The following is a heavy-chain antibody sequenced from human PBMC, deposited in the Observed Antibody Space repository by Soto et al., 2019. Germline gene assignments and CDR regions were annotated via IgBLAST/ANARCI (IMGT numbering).Heavy chain of an antibody. V-gene: IGHV3-7*01. Sequence: EGQLVESGGGLVQPGGSLRLSCAASGFPFTTLWMSWVRQSPGKGLERVASIKEDGSEKNYVDSVKGRFTISRGNAKNSLFLQMNSLRDEDTAVYYCARGGWYSGIWGRGTLVIVSS. J-gene: IGHJ2*01. CDR2: IKEDGSEK. CDR3: ARGGWYSGI. CDR1: GFPFTTLW.